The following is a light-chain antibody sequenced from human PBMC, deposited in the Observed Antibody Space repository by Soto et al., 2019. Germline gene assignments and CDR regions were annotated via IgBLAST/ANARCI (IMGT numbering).Light chain of an antibody. J-gene: IGKJ1*01. Sequence: DIPMTQSPSTLSASVGDRVTITCRASQSISTWLAWYQQKPGKAPKLLIYEASSLKSGVPSRFSGSGSGTEFTLTITSLQPDDFATYYCQQYNNNWTFGQGTKVEIK. CDR1: QSISTW. CDR2: EAS. CDR3: QQYNNNWT. V-gene: IGKV1-5*03.